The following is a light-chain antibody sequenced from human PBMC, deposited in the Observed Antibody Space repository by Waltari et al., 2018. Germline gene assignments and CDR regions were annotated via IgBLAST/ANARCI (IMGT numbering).Light chain of an antibody. CDR2: EVK. CDR1: ISDVDGYSH. Sequence: HSALTQPASVSGSPGQSITISCTGTISDVDGYSHVYWYQQRPGKAPTLMIYEVKKRPSGVSNRFSGSKSGNTASLTISGLQAEDEADYYCSSYISSITSWVFGGGTKVTVL. CDR3: SSYISSITSWV. J-gene: IGLJ3*02. V-gene: IGLV2-14*01.